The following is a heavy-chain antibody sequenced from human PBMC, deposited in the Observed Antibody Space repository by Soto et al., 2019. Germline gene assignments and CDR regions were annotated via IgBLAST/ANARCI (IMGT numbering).Heavy chain of an antibody. CDR3: ATGGGFGKWGHTSHFSYGMDV. D-gene: IGHD3-10*01. CDR2: IYYSGST. V-gene: IGHV4-59*01. J-gene: IGHJ6*02. Sequence: SETLSLTCTVSGGSSSSYYWTWILQPPGKGLEWIGYIYYSGSTNYNPSLKSRVTISVDTSTNQFSLKLSSVTAAATAMYYCATGGGFGKWGHTSHFSYGMDVWGQGTAVTVSS. CDR1: GGSSSSYY.